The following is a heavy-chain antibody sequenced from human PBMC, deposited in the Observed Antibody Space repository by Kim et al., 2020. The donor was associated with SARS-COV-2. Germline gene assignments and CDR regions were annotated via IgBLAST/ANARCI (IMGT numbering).Heavy chain of an antibody. D-gene: IGHD3-22*01. J-gene: IGHJ3*02. CDR1: GFTFDDYA. CDR3: AKADDSSDVEAAFDI. V-gene: IGHV3-9*01. Sequence: GGSLRLSCAASGFTFDDYAMHWVRQAPGKGLEWVSGISWNSGSIGYADSVKGRFTISRDNAKNSLYLQMNSLRAEDTALYYCAKADDSSDVEAAFDIWGQGTMVTVSS. CDR2: ISWNSGSI.